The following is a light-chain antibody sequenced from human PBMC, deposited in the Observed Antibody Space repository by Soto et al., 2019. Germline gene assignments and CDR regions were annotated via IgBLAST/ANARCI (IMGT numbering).Light chain of an antibody. CDR1: QSVSSSY. CDR2: GAS. J-gene: IGKJ4*01. CDR3: QQYGSSHLT. V-gene: IGKV3-20*01. Sequence: EVVLTQSPGTLSLSPGERATLSCRASQSVSSSYLAWYRQKPGQAPRLLIYGASSRATGIPDRFTGSGSGTDCTLTISRLEREDFALYYCQQYGSSHLTFGGGTKVEIK.